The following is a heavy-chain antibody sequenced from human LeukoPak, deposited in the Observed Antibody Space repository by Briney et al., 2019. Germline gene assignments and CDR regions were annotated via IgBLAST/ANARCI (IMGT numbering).Heavy chain of an antibody. V-gene: IGHV4-59*01. CDR3: ARGPYSGTNYLDY. D-gene: IGHD1-26*01. Sequence: SETLSLTCTVSGVAISSYYWSWIRQPPGKGLEWIGYIHYTGSTNYNPCLKSRITISGDTSKNLFSLKLSSVTAADTAVYYCARGPYSGTNYLDYWGQGTLVTVSS. CDR1: GVAISSYY. J-gene: IGHJ4*02. CDR2: IHYTGST.